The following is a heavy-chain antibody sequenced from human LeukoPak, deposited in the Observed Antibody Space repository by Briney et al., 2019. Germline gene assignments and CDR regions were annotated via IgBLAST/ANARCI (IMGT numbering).Heavy chain of an antibody. J-gene: IGHJ3*02. V-gene: IGHV1-46*01. D-gene: IGHD5-24*01. Sequence: GASVKVSCKASGYTFTSYYMHWVRQAPGQGLEWMGIINPSGGSTSYAQKFQGRVTMTRDMSTSTVYMELSSLRSEDTAVYYCARDKEMATILDAFDIWGQGTMVTVSS. CDR3: ARDKEMATILDAFDI. CDR2: INPSGGST. CDR1: GYTFTSYY.